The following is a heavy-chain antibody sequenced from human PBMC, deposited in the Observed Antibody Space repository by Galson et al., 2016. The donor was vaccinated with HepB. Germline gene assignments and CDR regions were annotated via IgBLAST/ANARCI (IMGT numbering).Heavy chain of an antibody. J-gene: IGHJ6*02. D-gene: IGHD2-8*02. CDR3: ARDTGNYYSAGLDV. Sequence: SVKVSCKASGYTFTSDGISWVRQAPGQGLEWMGWVSTYNGKTNYGQQYQGRVTMTTDTSTTTAYMELRSLRSDDTAVYFCARDTGNYYSAGLDVWGQGTTGTV. V-gene: IGHV1-18*04. CDR1: GYTFTSDG. CDR2: VSTYNGKT.